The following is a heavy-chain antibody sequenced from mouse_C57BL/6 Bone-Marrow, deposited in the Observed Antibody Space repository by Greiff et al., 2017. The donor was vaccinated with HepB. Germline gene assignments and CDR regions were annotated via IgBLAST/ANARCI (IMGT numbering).Heavy chain of an antibody. CDR2: IRSKSNNYAT. D-gene: IGHD1-1*01. V-gene: IGHV10-1*01. CDR1: GFSFNTYA. Sequence: EVMLVESGGGLVQPKGSLKLSCAASGFSFNTYAMNWVRQAPGKGLEWVARIRSKSNNYATYYADSVKDRFTISRDDSESMLYLQMNNLKTEDTAMYYCVTGLFITTVVALDYWGQGTTLTVSS. J-gene: IGHJ2*01. CDR3: VTGLFITTVVALDY.